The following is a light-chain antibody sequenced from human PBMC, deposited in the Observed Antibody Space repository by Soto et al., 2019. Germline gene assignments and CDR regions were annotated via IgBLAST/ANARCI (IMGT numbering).Light chain of an antibody. CDR1: QTIDSW. J-gene: IGKJ1*01. CDR2: KAS. CDR3: QQYHIYSGT. Sequence: DIQMTQSPSTLSASVGDRVTITCRASQTIDSWLAWYQQRPGKPPNLLIYKASTLASGVPSRFSGCGSGTEFTLTINSLQPDDFATYYCQQYHIYSGTFGQGTKVDIK. V-gene: IGKV1-5*03.